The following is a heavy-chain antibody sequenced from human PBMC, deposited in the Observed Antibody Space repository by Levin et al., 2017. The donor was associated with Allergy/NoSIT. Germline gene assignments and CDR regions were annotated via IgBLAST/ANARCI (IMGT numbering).Heavy chain of an antibody. CDR3: ATGGEDGWDLDN. Sequence: PGGSLRLSCAASGFTFSTSSMNWVRQAPGKGLEWVSYTDKRSSTIYYVDSVKGRFTISRDNAKNSLYLQMNSLRAEDTAVYYCATGGEDGWDLDNWGQGTLVSVSS. CDR2: TDKRSSTI. D-gene: IGHD5-24*01. J-gene: IGHJ4*02. V-gene: IGHV3-48*01. CDR1: GFTFSTSS.